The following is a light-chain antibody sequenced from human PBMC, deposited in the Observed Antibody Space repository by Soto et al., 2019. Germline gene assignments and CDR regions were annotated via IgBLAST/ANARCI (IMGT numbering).Light chain of an antibody. Sequence: DIQMTQSPSSLSASVEDRVIITFRASQSIINHLNWYQQKPGKAPKLLIYDASSLESGVPSRFSGSGSGTEFTLTISSLQPDDFATYYCQQYNSYSRTFGQGTKVDIK. CDR3: QQYNSYSRT. CDR1: QSIINH. J-gene: IGKJ1*01. CDR2: DAS. V-gene: IGKV1-5*01.